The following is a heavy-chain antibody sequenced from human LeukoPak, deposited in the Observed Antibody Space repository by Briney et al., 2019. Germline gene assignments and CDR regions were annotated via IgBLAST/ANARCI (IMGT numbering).Heavy chain of an antibody. CDR1: GGSISSYY. CDR2: IYYSGST. D-gene: IGHD2-21*01. V-gene: IGHV4-59*01. Sequence: SETLSLTCTVSGGSISSYYWSWIRQPPGKGLEWIGYIYYSGSTNYNPSLKSRVTISVDTSKNQFSLKLSSVTAADTAVYYCARDRASCGGDCYEPDAFDIWGQGTMVTVSS. J-gene: IGHJ3*02. CDR3: ARDRASCGGDCYEPDAFDI.